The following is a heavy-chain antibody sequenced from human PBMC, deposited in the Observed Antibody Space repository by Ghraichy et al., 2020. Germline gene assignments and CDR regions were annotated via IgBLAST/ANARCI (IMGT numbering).Heavy chain of an antibody. V-gene: IGHV3-49*03. CDR2: IKSNTYGETT. CDR3: SRDRRTDYDFWHTYYYGMDV. CDR1: GFTFGDYT. J-gene: IGHJ6*02. D-gene: IGHD3-3*01. Sequence: SLRLSCTTSGFTFGDYTMIWLRQAPGKGLEWVGLIKSNTYGETTEFAASVKGRFTISRDDSKRIAYLQMNSLKTEDTAVYYCSRDRRTDYDFWHTYYYGMDVWGQGTAVTVSS.